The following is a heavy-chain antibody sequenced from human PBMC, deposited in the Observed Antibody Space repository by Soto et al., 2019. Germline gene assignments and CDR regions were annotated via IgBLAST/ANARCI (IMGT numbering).Heavy chain of an antibody. CDR1: GGSFSGYY. CDR3: ARGLGYCSSTSCYSYYYYGMDV. CDR2: INHSGST. Sequence: SETLSLTCAVYGGSFSGYYWSWIRQPPGKGLEWIGEINHSGSTNYNPSLKSRVTISVDTSKNQFSLKLSSVTAADTAVYYCARGLGYCSSTSCYSYYYYGMDVWGQGTTVTVSS. D-gene: IGHD2-2*02. J-gene: IGHJ6*02. V-gene: IGHV4-34*01.